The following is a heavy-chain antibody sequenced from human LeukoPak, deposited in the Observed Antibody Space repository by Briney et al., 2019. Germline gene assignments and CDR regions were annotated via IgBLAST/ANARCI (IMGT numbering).Heavy chain of an antibody. J-gene: IGHJ4*02. V-gene: IGHV3-7*01. CDR3: ARFGYVAAVDV. Sequence: GGSLRLSCAASGFSFSAYGITWVRQSPGKWLGWIDNINPAGSGHYYVAPVKGQYRISRNNATNLVSLKMNSLRAEATAVYHCARFGYVAAVDVWGQGTLVTVSS. D-gene: IGHD2-15*01. CDR1: GFSFSAYG. CDR2: INPAGSGH.